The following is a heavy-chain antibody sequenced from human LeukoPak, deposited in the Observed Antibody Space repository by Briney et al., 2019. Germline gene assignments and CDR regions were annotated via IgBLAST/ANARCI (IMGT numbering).Heavy chain of an antibody. CDR2: MNPNSANT. Sequence: ASVKVSCKASEYPFTSYNIIWVRQATGQGLEWMGWMNPNSANTGYAQKFQGRLTFTRDTSTSTAYMELSSLTSDDTAIYYCARGRVATPNWFDPWGQGTLVTVSS. CDR1: EYPFTSYN. D-gene: IGHD2-15*01. V-gene: IGHV1-8*01. J-gene: IGHJ5*02. CDR3: ARGRVATPNWFDP.